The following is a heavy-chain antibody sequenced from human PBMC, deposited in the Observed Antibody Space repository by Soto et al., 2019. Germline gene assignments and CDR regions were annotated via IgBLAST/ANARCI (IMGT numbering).Heavy chain of an antibody. CDR1: AYSFTTYW. CDR2: IDPTDSYT. D-gene: IGHD2-15*01. V-gene: IGHV5-10-1*01. Sequence: GESLKISCKGFAYSFTTYWISWVRQMPGEGLEWMGRIDPTDSYTNYSPSFQGHVTILVDKSISTAYLQWSSLKASDTAIYYCARLGDCSGGSCFSRYYYHGMDVWGQGTTVTVSS. CDR3: ARLGDCSGGSCFSRYYYHGMDV. J-gene: IGHJ6*02.